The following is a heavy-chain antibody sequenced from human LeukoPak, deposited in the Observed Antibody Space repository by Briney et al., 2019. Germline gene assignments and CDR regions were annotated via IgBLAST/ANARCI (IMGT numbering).Heavy chain of an antibody. CDR2: ISYDGSNK. D-gene: IGHD1-26*01. J-gene: IGHJ6*03. Sequence: GGSLRLSCAASGFTFSSYAMHWVRQAPGKGLEWVAVISYDGSNKYYADSVKGRFTISRDNSKNTLYLQMNSLRAEDTAVYYCARGKVGATTRGYMDVWGKGTTVTVSS. V-gene: IGHV3-30*04. CDR3: ARGKVGATTRGYMDV. CDR1: GFTFSSYA.